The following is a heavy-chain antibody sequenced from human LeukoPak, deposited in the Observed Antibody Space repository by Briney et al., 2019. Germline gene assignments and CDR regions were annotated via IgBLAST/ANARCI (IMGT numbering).Heavy chain of an antibody. V-gene: IGHV1-24*01. CDR1: GYTLAELS. CDR3: ATSGDHYDSSGHDAFDI. CDR2: FDLEDGET. D-gene: IGHD3-22*01. Sequence: ASVKVSCTVSGYTLAELSMHWVRQAPGKGLEWMGGFDLEDGETLYAQKFQGRVTMSEDTSTDTAYMELSSLRSEDTAVYYCATSGDHYDSSGHDAFDIWGQGTMVTVSS. J-gene: IGHJ3*02.